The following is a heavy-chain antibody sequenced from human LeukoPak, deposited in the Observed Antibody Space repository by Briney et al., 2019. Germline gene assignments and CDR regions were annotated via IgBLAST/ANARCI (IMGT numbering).Heavy chain of an antibody. CDR2: IYYSGST. J-gene: IGHJ5*02. CDR1: GGSISSSSYY. Sequence: SETLSLTCTVSGGSISSSSYYWGWIRQPPGKGLEWIGSIYYSGSTYYNPSLKSRVTISVDTSKNQFSLKLSPVTAADTAVYYCAITSSGYYYGSFDPWGQGTLVTVSS. D-gene: IGHD3-22*01. V-gene: IGHV4-39*01. CDR3: AITSSGYYYGSFDP.